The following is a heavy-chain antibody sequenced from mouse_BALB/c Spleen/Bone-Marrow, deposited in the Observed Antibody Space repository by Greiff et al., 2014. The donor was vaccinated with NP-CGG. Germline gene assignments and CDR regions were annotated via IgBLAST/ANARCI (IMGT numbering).Heavy chain of an antibody. Sequence: EVKLMESGPELVKPGASVKMSCKASGYTFTSYVMHWVKQKPGQGLEWIGYINPYNDGTKYNEKFKGKATLTSDKSSSTAHMELSSLTSEDSAVYYCARRGYRYDGFAYWGQGTLVTVSA. D-gene: IGHD2-14*01. J-gene: IGHJ3*01. V-gene: IGHV1-14*01. CDR1: GYTFTSYV. CDR2: INPYNDGT. CDR3: ARRGYRYDGFAY.